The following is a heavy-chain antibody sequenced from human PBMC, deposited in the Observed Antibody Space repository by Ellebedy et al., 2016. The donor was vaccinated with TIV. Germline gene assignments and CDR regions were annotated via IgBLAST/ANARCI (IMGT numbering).Heavy chain of an antibody. Sequence: SETLSLXXDVSGDSISSDYWWTWVRQPPEKGLEWIGEIYHFGTTNYNPSLKSRVTISVDKSKNQFSLRLTSMTAADTALYYCARVRRLTTLDSWGQGTLVTVSS. V-gene: IGHV4-4*02. CDR3: ARVRRLTTLDS. CDR1: GDSISSDYW. J-gene: IGHJ4*02. D-gene: IGHD1-14*01. CDR2: IYHFGTT.